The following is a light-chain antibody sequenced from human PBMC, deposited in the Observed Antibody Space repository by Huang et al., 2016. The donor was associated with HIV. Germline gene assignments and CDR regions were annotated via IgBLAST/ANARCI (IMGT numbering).Light chain of an antibody. J-gene: IGKJ2*01. Sequence: AIRLTQSPSSLSVSTGDRVTVTCRASQNIFSSLAWYQQKPGEAPKLLIYDGTTLEIGVPSRFSGNGSGTDFTLTISCMQSEDFATYYCQQYFGSPQFGRGTKLET. CDR2: DGT. CDR1: QNIFSS. V-gene: IGKV1-8*01. CDR3: QQYFGSPQ.